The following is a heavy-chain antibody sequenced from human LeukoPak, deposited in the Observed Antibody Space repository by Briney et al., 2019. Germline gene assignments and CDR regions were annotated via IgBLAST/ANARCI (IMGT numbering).Heavy chain of an antibody. CDR3: ATSLPYCSSTSCYQDAFDI. CDR1: GYSFTSYW. J-gene: IGHJ3*02. V-gene: IGHV5-51*01. CDR2: MYPGDSDT. Sequence: GESLKISCKGSGYSFTSYWIGWVRQMPGKGLEWMGIMYPGDSDTRYSPSFQGQVTISADKSISTAYLQWSGLKASDTAMYYCATSLPYCSSTSCYQDAFDIWGQGTMVTVSS. D-gene: IGHD2-2*01.